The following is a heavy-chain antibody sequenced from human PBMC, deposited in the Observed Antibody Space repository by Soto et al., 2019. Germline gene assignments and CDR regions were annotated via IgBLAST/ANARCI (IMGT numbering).Heavy chain of an antibody. D-gene: IGHD6-19*01. CDR3: ARHVAGYSSGLDY. CDR1: GGSISSSSYY. V-gene: IGHV4-39*01. Sequence: QLQLQESGPGLVKPSETLSLTCTVSGGSISSSSYYWGWIRQPPGKGLEWIGSIYYSGSTYYNPSLTSRVXXSXDXXKNQFSLKLSSVTAADTAVYYCARHVAGYSSGLDYWGQGTLVTVSS. CDR2: IYYSGST. J-gene: IGHJ4*02.